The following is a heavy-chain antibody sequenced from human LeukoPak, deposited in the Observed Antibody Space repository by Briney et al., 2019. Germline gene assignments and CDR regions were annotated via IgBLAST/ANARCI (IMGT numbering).Heavy chain of an antibody. V-gene: IGHV4-59*08. CDR1: GGSISGYY. CDR2: IDYSGDT. J-gene: IGHJ4*02. CDR3: ARHEAKGSGSYYSNFDY. D-gene: IGHD3-10*01. Sequence: SETLSLTCTVSGGSISGYYWSWIRQPPGKALEWIAYIDYSGDTNSNPSLKSRVTISVDTSKNQFSLKLNSVTAADTAVYYCARHEAKGSGSYYSNFDYWGQGTLVTVSS.